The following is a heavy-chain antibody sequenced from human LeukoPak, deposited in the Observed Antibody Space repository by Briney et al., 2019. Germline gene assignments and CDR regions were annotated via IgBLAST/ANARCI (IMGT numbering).Heavy chain of an antibody. Sequence: GESPKISCKGSGYSFTSYWIGWVRQMPGKGLEWMGIIYPGDSDTRYSPSFQGQVTISADKSISTAYLQWSSLKASDTAMYYCARRYFDWLSNQYYFDYWGQGTLVTVSS. D-gene: IGHD3-9*01. CDR2: IYPGDSDT. CDR3: ARRYFDWLSNQYYFDY. CDR1: GYSFTSYW. V-gene: IGHV5-51*01. J-gene: IGHJ4*02.